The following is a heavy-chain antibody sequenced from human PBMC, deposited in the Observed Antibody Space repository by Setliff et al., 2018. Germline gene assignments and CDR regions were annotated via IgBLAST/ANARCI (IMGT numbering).Heavy chain of an antibody. CDR1: GGTFSDYH. CDR3: ARMSGFQYIDV. J-gene: IGHJ6*03. CDR2: INHSGST. D-gene: IGHD3-3*01. V-gene: IGHV4-34*01. Sequence: SETLSLTCAAYGGTFSDYHWTWIRQPPGKGLEWIGEINHSGSTNYNPSLKSRVSISVDTSKNQFSLKLTSVTAEDTAVYYCARMSGFQYIDVWDKGTTVTVSS.